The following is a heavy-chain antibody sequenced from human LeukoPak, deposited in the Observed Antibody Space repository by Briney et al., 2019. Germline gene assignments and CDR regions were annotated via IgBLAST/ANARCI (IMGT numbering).Heavy chain of an antibody. CDR1: GFTFGDYA. D-gene: IGHD6-13*01. CDR2: IRSKAYGGTT. V-gene: IGHV3-49*03. Sequence: GGSLRLSCTASGFTFGDYAMSWFRQAPGKGLEWVGFIRSKAYGGTTEYAASVKGRFTISRDDSKSIAYLQMNSLRAEDTAVYYCARDLDSGSSWPLFDYWGQGTLVTVSS. CDR3: ARDLDSGSSWPLFDY. J-gene: IGHJ4*02.